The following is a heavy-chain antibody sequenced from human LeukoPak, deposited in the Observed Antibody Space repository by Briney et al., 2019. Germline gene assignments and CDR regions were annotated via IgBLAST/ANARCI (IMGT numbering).Heavy chain of an antibody. V-gene: IGHV5-51*01. J-gene: IGHJ5*02. CDR3: AMVPSGGGWFDP. Sequence: GESLKIPRKGSGYRFTSYWIGWVRQMPGKGMGWRGIIYPVVSDTRYSTSFQGQVTISADKSISTAYLQWSSLKASDTAMYYCAMVPSGGGWFDPWGQGTLVTVSS. CDR1: GYRFTSYW. D-gene: IGHD3-16*01. CDR2: IYPVVSDT.